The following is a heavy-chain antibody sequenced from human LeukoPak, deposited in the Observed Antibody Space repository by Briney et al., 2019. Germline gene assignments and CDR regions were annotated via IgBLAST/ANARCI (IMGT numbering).Heavy chain of an antibody. D-gene: IGHD1-26*01. CDR3: AKDAILRVIVGATVWFDP. Sequence: SETLSLTCTVSGGSISSSSYYWGWIRQPPGKGLEWIGSIYYSGSTYYNPSLKSRVTISVDTSKNQFSLKLSSVTAADTAVYYCAKDAILRVIVGATVWFDPWGQGTLVTVSS. J-gene: IGHJ5*02. V-gene: IGHV4-39*02. CDR2: IYYSGST. CDR1: GGSISSSSYY.